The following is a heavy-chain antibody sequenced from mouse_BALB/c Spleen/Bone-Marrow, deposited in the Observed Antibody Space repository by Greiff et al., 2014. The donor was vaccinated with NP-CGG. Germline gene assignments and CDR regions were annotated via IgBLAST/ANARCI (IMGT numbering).Heavy chain of an antibody. CDR3: ARGDYYGSSSFAY. J-gene: IGHJ3*01. CDR2: INPYNGGT. CDR1: GYSFTGYT. D-gene: IGHD1-1*01. V-gene: IGHV1-18*01. Sequence: EVKLQESGPELVRPGASMKISCKASGYSFTGYTMNWVKQSHGKNLEWIGLINPYNGGTSYNQKFKGKATLTVDKSSSTAYMELLSLTSEDSAVYYCARGDYYGSSSFAYWGQGTLVTVSA.